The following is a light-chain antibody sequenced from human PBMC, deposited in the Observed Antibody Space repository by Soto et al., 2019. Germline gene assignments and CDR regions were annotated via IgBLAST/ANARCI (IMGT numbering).Light chain of an antibody. J-gene: IGLJ2*01. Sequence: QSALTQPASVSGSPGQSITISCTGTSNDVGGYNYVSWYQQHPGKAPKLMIYDVNNRPSGVSNRFSGSKSGNTASLTISGLQAEDEADYYCSSYTGSSTYVVFGAGTKLTVL. CDR1: SNDVGGYNY. V-gene: IGLV2-14*01. CDR3: SSYTGSSTYVV. CDR2: DVN.